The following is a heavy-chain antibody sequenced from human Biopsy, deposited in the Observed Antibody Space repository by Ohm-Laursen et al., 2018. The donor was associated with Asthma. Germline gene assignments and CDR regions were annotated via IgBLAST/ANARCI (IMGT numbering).Heavy chain of an antibody. Sequence: TLSLTCLVYGGSFSSNYWSWIRQTPGKGLEWLGDTHHNGYTNYNPSLRSRLTLSVDTSKNQFSLRLTSVTAADTAVYYCAGGSSSRLSQWELLVSGGKRAHSYYGMDVWGQGTTVTVSS. CDR2: THHNGYT. CDR3: AGGSSSRLSQWELLVSGGKRAHSYYGMDV. D-gene: IGHD1-26*01. CDR1: GGSFSSNY. J-gene: IGHJ6*02. V-gene: IGHV4-34*01.